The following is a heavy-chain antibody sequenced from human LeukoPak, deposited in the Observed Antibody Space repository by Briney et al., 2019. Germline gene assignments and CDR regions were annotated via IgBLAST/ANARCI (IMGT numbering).Heavy chain of an antibody. J-gene: IGHJ4*02. CDR2: INHSGST. CDR1: GGSFSGYY. CDR3: ARGGEGGGPKVYGSGNDPFDY. V-gene: IGHV4-34*01. D-gene: IGHD3-10*01. Sequence: PSETLSLTCAVYGGSFSGYYWSWIRQPPGKGLEWIGEINHSGSTNYNPSLKSRVTISVDTSKNQFSLKLSSVTAADTAVYYCARGGEGGGPKVYGSGNDPFDYWGQGTLVTVSS.